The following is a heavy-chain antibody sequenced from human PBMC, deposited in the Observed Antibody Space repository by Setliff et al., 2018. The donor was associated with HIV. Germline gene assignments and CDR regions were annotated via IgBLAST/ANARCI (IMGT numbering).Heavy chain of an antibody. V-gene: IGHV4-39*07. CDR2: IYHTGRT. CDR1: GGSIDNNKYY. CDR3: ARAPPGIQNDAFDV. J-gene: IGHJ3*01. Sequence: SETLSLTCSVSGGSIDNNKYYWTWIRQPPGKGLEWTGSIYHTGRTYYNPSLKSRVTISVDTSKNQFSLRLTSVTAADTAVYYCARAPPGIQNDAFDVWGQGTMVTVSS.